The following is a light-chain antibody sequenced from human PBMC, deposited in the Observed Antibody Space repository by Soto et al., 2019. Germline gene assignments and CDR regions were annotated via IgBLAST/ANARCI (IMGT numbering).Light chain of an antibody. V-gene: IGKV3-11*01. CDR1: RSVNNF. CDR2: DAS. CDR3: HQRAGWPPT. J-gene: IGKJ4*01. Sequence: EIVLTQSPATLSLSPGERATLSCRATRSVNNFVAWYQQKPGQAPSLLISDASNRATGIPDRFSGSGSGTDFTLTINSLEPEDFAVYFCHQRAGWPPTFGGGTKVEIK.